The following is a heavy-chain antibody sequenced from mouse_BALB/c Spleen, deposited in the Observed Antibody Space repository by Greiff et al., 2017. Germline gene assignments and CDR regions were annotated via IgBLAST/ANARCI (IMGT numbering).Heavy chain of an antibody. CDR3: ASMITTAMDY. V-gene: IGHV1-14*01. Sequence: LVESGPELVKPGASVKMSCKASGYTFTSYVMHWVKQKPGQGLEWIGYINPYNDGTKYNEKFKGKATLTSDKSSSTAYMELSSLTSEDSAVYYCASMITTAMDYWGQGTSVTVSS. J-gene: IGHJ4*01. D-gene: IGHD2-4*01. CDR1: GYTFTSYV. CDR2: INPYNDGT.